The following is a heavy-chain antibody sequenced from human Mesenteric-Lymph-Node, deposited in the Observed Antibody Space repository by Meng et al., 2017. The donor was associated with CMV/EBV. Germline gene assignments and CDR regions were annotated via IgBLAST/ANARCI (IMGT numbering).Heavy chain of an antibody. V-gene: IGHV3-9*01. CDR1: GSTVHEYA. J-gene: IGHJ4*02. CDR2: ISWNSASI. Sequence: SLKISCAASGSTVHEYAMHWVRQAPGKGLKWVSGISWNSASIAYADSVKGRFIISRDNAKNSLYLQMNSLRTEDTALYYCAKSREQQLPDFDYWGQGTLVTVSS. CDR3: AKSREQQLPDFDY. D-gene: IGHD6-13*01.